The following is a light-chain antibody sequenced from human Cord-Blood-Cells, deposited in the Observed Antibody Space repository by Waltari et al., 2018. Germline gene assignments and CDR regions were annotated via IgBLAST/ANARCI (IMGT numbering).Light chain of an antibody. Sequence: DIQMTQSPSALSASVGDGVTITYRASQSISSYLNWYQQKPGKDPKLLINAASSLQSGVPSRFSGSGSGTDFTLTISSLQPEDFATYYCQQSYSTPPTFGGGTKVEIK. CDR2: AAS. CDR1: QSISSY. CDR3: QQSYSTPPT. V-gene: IGKV1-39*01. J-gene: IGKJ4*01.